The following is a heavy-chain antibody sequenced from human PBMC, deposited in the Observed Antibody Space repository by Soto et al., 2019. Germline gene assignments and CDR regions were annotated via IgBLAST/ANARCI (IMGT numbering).Heavy chain of an antibody. CDR2: IYYSGST. CDR3: ARGRGYSYGTGWFDP. J-gene: IGHJ5*02. CDR1: GGSISIGGYY. D-gene: IGHD5-18*01. V-gene: IGHV4-31*03. Sequence: SETLSLTCTVSGGSISIGGYYWSCIRQHPGKGLEWIGYIYYSGSTYYNPSLKSRVTISVDTSKNQFSLKLSSVTAADTAVYYCARGRGYSYGTGWFDPWGQGTLVTVSS.